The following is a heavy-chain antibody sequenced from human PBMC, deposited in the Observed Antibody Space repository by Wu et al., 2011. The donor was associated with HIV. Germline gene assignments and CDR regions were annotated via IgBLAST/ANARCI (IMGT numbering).Heavy chain of an antibody. Sequence: QDQLVQSGAEVKKPGSSVKVSCKASGGTFSSYAISWVRQAPGQGLEWMGRIIPIFGTTKYAQKFQGRVTITADKFTTMAYMELSSLRSEDTAVYYCARGVVVRGVIIGHFQHWGQGTLVTVSS. CDR2: IIPIFGTT. CDR1: GGTFSSYA. D-gene: IGHD3-10*01. J-gene: IGHJ1*01. V-gene: IGHV1-69*14. CDR3: ARGVVVRGVIIGHFQH.